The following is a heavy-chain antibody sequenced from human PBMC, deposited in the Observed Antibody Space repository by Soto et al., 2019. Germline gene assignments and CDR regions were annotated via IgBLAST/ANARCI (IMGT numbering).Heavy chain of an antibody. V-gene: IGHV3-23*01. J-gene: IGHJ4*02. CDR1: GFTFSSYA. CDR2: ISGSGGST. Sequence: GGSLRLSCAASGFTFSSYAMSWVRQAPGKGLEWVSAISGSGGSTYYADSVKGRFTISRDNSKNTLYLQMNSLRAEDTAVYYCARLGVNTAMPKYYFDYWGQGTLVTVSS. CDR3: ARLGVNTAMPKYYFDY. D-gene: IGHD5-18*01.